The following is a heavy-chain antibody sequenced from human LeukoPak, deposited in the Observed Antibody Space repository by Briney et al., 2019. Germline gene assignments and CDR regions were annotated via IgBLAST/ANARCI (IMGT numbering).Heavy chain of an antibody. V-gene: IGHV3-7*01. D-gene: IGHD2-15*01. CDR3: ARDCEDIVVVVAATHYSDY. J-gene: IGHJ4*02. Sequence: GGSLRLSCAASGFSISRSSMSWVRQAPGKGLEWVANIKQDGSEKYYVDSVKGRFTISRDNAKNSLYLQMNSLRAEDTAVYYCARDCEDIVVVVAATHYSDYWGQGTLVTVSS. CDR2: IKQDGSEK. CDR1: GFSISRSS.